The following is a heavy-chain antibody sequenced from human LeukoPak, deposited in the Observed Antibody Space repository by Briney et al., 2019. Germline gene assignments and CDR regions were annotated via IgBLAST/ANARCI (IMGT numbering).Heavy chain of an antibody. Sequence: GGSLRLSCAASGFTFSSYSMNWVRQAPGKGLEWVSSISSSSSYIYYADSVKGRFTISRDNAKNSLYLQMNSLRAEDTAVYCCARDVGGYSFGYRAFDIWGQGTMVTVSS. CDR3: ARDVGGYSFGYRAFDI. CDR1: GFTFSSYS. V-gene: IGHV3-21*01. D-gene: IGHD5-18*01. J-gene: IGHJ3*02. CDR2: ISSSSSYI.